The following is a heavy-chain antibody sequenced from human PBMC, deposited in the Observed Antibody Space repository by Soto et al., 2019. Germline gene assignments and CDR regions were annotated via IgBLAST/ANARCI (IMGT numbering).Heavy chain of an antibody. Sequence: PGGSLRLSCAASGFTFSTSAMSWVRQAPGKGLEWVSGISSSGGGTYDADSVKGRFTISRDTSKNTLYLQMNSLRVEDTAVYYCAKEGGNYYDRSGYYPIDYWGQGTLVTVSS. CDR2: ISSSGGGT. V-gene: IGHV3-23*01. CDR1: GFTFSTSA. CDR3: AKEGGNYYDRSGYYPIDY. D-gene: IGHD3-22*01. J-gene: IGHJ4*02.